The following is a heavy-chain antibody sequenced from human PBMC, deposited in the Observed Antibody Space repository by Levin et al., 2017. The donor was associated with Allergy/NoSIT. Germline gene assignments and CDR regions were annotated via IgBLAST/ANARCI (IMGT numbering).Heavy chain of an antibody. V-gene: IGHV3-33*01. Sequence: LSLTCEATGFIFSHYGFHWVRQGPGKGLEWVAVMWASGIRKHYSDSVTGRFTVSRDNSKNTVYLQMDSLRAEDTAVYYCARDADTTSHYSKFDYWGPGTLVTVSS. CDR1: GFIFSHYG. CDR2: MWASGIRK. CDR3: ARDADTTSHYSKFDY. J-gene: IGHJ4*02. D-gene: IGHD2/OR15-2a*01.